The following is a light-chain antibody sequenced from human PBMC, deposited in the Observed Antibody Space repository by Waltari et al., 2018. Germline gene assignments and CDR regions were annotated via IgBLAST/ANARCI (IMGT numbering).Light chain of an antibody. CDR1: SSDVGSYNF. CDR2: DVT. J-gene: IGLJ3*02. CDR3: CSYASTTWV. V-gene: IGLV2-23*02. Sequence: QSALTQPASVSGSPGLSITISCTGTSSDVGSYNFVSWYQQHPGKAPKLMIYDVTKRPSGVSNRFSGSKSGNTASLTISGLQAGDEADYYCCSYASTTWVFGGGTRLTVL.